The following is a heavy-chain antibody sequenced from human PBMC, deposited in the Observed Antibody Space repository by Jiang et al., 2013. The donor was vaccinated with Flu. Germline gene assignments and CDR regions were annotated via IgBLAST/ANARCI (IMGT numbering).Heavy chain of an antibody. D-gene: IGHD2-21*02. Sequence: PGSSVKVSCKASGGTFSSYAISWVRQAPGQGLEWMGGIIPIFGTANYAQKFQGRVTITADKSTSTAYMELSSLRSEDTAVYYCARGQECGGDCYSPTTYYYYGMDVWGQGTTVTVSS. CDR1: GGTFSSYA. V-gene: IGHV1-69*06. CDR2: IIPIFGTA. J-gene: IGHJ6*02. CDR3: ARGQECGGDCYSPTTYYYYGMDV.